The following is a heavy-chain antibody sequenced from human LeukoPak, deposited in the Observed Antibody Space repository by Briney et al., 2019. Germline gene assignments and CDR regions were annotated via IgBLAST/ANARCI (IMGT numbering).Heavy chain of an antibody. V-gene: IGHV4-4*09. CDR2: IYPSGST. J-gene: IGHJ4*02. D-gene: IGHD1-26*01. Sequence: SETLSLTCTVSGDSISNYYWSWIRQSPGKGLEWIGYIYPSGSTNYNPSLKSRVTISVDTSKNQFSLKLSSVTAADTAAYYCARSDRKWELLFIFDYWGQGTLVTVSS. CDR1: GDSISNYY. CDR3: ARSDRKWELLFIFDY.